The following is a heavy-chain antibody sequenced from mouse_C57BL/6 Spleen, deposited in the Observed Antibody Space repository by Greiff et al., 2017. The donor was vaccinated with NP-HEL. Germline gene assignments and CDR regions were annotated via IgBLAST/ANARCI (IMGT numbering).Heavy chain of an antibody. CDR2: ISSGSSTI. J-gene: IGHJ3*01. Sequence: EVKVVESGGGLVKPGGSLKLSCAASGFTFSDYGMHWVRQAPEKGLEWVAYISSGSSTIYYADTVKGRFTISRDNAKNTLFLQMTSLRSEDTAMYYCARGGYGSGAAYWGQGTLVTVSA. V-gene: IGHV5-17*01. D-gene: IGHD1-1*01. CDR1: GFTFSDYG. CDR3: ARGGYGSGAAY.